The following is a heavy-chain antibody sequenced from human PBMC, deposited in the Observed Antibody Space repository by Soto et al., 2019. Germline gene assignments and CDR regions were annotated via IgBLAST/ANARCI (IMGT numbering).Heavy chain of an antibody. CDR3: ASGIGLDYWYFDV. CDR2: ISYDGSNK. J-gene: IGHJ2*01. D-gene: IGHD2-2*03. V-gene: IGHV3-30-3*01. CDR1: GFTFSSYA. Sequence: QVQLVESGGGVVQPGRSLRLSCAASGFTFSSYAMHWVRQAPGKGLEWVAVISYDGSNKYYTDSVKGRFTISRDNFKNTLYLQMNSLRAEDTAVYYCASGIGLDYWYFDVWGRGTLVTVSS.